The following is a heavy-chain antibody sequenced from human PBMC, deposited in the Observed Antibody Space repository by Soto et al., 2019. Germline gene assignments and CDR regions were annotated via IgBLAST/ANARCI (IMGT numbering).Heavy chain of an antibody. J-gene: IGHJ6*02. D-gene: IGHD2-8*01. V-gene: IGHV1-18*01. Sequence: ASVKVSCKASGFTFSNYGLNWVRQAAGQGLEGMGWVSANNGHTNYAQNLQGRVSMTTDTSTSAAYMELRGLTFDDTAVYYCARDIESVTAKHFFYYYAMDVWGQGTTVTVSS. CDR3: ARDIESVTAKHFFYYYAMDV. CDR1: GFTFSNYG. CDR2: VSANNGHT.